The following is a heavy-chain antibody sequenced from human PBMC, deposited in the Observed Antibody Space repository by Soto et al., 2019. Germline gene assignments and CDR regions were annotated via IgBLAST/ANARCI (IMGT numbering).Heavy chain of an antibody. Sequence: PSETLSLICTVSGGSISSGGYYWSWIRQHPGKGLEWIGYIYYSGSTYYNPSLKSRVTISVDTSKNQFSLKLSSVTAADTAVYYCARDQVDTAMVIDYWGQGTLVTVSS. CDR3: ARDQVDTAMVIDY. V-gene: IGHV4-31*02. CDR2: IYYSGST. D-gene: IGHD5-18*01. J-gene: IGHJ4*02. CDR1: GGSISSGGYY.